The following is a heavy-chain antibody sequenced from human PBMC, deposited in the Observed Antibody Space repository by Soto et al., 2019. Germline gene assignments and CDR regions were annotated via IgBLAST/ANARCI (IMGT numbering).Heavy chain of an antibody. J-gene: IGHJ4*02. D-gene: IGHD3-3*01. CDR1: GGSISSGSYY. CDR3: ARGHGGITIFGAPGHFDY. CDR2: IYYSGST. V-gene: IGHV4-39*01. Sequence: QLQLQESRPGLVKPSETLSLTCTVSGGSISSGSYYWGWIRQPPGKGLEWIGSIYYSGSTYYNPSLKSRVTISVDTSKNQFSLKLSSVTAADTAVYFCARGHGGITIFGAPGHFDYWGQGTLVTVSS.